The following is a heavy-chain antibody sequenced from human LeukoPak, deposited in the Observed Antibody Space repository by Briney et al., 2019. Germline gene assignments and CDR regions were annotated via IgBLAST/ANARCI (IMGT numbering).Heavy chain of an antibody. CDR1: GGSISSSSYY. Sequence: SETLSLTCTVSGGSISSSSYYWGWIRQPPGKGLEWIGSIYYSGSTYYNPSLKSRVTISVDTSKNQFSLQLNSVTPEDTAVYFCARDDLQLVRRLGGTTEYYYYYMDVWGKGTTVTVSS. D-gene: IGHD6-13*01. CDR3: ARDDLQLVRRLGGTTEYYYYYMDV. CDR2: IYYSGST. J-gene: IGHJ6*03. V-gene: IGHV4-39*07.